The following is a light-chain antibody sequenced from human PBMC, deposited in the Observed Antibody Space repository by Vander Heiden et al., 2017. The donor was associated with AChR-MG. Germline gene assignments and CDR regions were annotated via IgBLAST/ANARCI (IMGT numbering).Light chain of an antibody. V-gene: IGKV3-11*01. CDR3: QQRFNWPPLT. J-gene: IGKJ4*01. CDR2: DAS. Sequence: EIVLTQSPATLYLSPGERATLSCRASQSVSNYLAWYQQKPGQAPRLLIYDASSRATGIPARFSASGSGTDFTLTISSLEPEDFAVYYCQQRFNWPPLTFGGGTKVETK. CDR1: QSVSNY.